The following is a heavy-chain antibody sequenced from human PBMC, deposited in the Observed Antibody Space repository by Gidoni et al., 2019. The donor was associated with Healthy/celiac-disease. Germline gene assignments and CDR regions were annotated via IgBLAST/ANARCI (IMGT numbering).Heavy chain of an antibody. CDR1: GGSFSGYY. V-gene: IGHV4-34*01. J-gene: IGHJ4*02. D-gene: IGHD6-13*01. CDR2: INHSGST. CDR3: ATTEAGSFDY. Sequence: QVQLQQWGAGLLKPSETLSLTCAVYGGSFSGYYWSWIRQPPGKGLEWIGEINHSGSTNYNPSLKSRVTISVDTSKNQFSLKLSSVTAADTAVYYCATTEAGSFDYWGQGTLVTVSS.